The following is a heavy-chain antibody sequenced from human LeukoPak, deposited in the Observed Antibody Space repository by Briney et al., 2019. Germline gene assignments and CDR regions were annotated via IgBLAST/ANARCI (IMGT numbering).Heavy chain of an antibody. CDR2: ISRSGSAI. D-gene: IGHD6-13*01. CDR1: GFTFSDYY. CDR3: ARQPSAAGSQ. Sequence: GESLRLSCAASGFTFSDYYMIWIRQAPGKGLEWVSYISRSGSAIYYSDSVKGRFTISRDNAKKSMYLQMNSLRAEDTAVYYCARQPSAAGSQWGQGTLVTVSS. J-gene: IGHJ4*02. V-gene: IGHV3-11*01.